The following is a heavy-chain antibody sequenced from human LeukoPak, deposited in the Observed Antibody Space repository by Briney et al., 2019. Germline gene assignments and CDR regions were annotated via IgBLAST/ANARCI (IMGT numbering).Heavy chain of an antibody. Sequence: ASVTVSCRASGYTFTTYGLSWVRQAPGQGLEWLGWISTYDDNIKYAQSLQGRLTLTIDTSTSTAYMELRSLTSDDAAVYYCARETYSNILTGTDYWGPGTLVTVSS. CDR2: ISTYDDNI. J-gene: IGHJ4*02. CDR3: ARETYSNILTGTDY. D-gene: IGHD3-9*01. CDR1: GYTFTTYG. V-gene: IGHV1-18*01.